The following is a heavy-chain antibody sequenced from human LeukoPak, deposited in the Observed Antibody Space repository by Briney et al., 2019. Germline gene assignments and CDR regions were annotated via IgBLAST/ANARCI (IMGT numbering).Heavy chain of an antibody. CDR3: ATAQGRYYYYYYYMDV. V-gene: IGHV4-34*01. Sequence: SETLSLTCAVYGGSFSGYYWSWIRQPPGKGLEWIGEINHSGSTNYNPSLKSRVTISVDTSKNQFSLKLSSVTAADTAVYYCATAQGRYYYYYYYMDVWGKGTTVTVSS. CDR2: INHSGST. CDR1: GGSFSGYY. D-gene: IGHD3-16*01. J-gene: IGHJ6*03.